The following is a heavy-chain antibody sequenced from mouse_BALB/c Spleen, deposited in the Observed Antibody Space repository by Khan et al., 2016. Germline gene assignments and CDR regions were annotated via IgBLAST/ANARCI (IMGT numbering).Heavy chain of an antibody. V-gene: IGHV9-3-1*01. J-gene: IGHJ2*01. CDR3: AREGPYGNYLDY. CDR2: INTYTGEP. Sequence: LVESGPELKKPGETVKISCKASGYTFTNYGMNWVKQAPGKGLKWMGWINTYTGEPTYADDCKGRFAFSLETSASTAYLQINNRKKEDTATYFCAREGPYGNYLDYWGQGTTLTVSS. CDR1: GYTFTNYG. D-gene: IGHD2-1*01.